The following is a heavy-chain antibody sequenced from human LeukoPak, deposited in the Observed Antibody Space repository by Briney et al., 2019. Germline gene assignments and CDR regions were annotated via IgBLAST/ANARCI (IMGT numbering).Heavy chain of an antibody. D-gene: IGHD4-17*01. V-gene: IGHV4-34*01. CDR2: INHSGST. Sequence: SETLSLTCAVSGGSLSGAYWSWIRQSPGKGLEWIGEINHSGSTTYNPSLKSRVTMSVDTSKNQFSLKLSSVTAADTAVYYCARGCATVTNWGQGTLVTVSS. J-gene: IGHJ4*02. CDR1: GGSLSGAY. CDR3: ARGCATVTN.